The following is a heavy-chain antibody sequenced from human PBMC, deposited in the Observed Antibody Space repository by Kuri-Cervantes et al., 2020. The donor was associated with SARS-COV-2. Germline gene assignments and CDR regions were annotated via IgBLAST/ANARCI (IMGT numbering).Heavy chain of an antibody. CDR2: INHSGST. J-gene: IGHJ4*02. D-gene: IGHD1-26*01. CDR1: GGSSSGYY. CDR3: ARDNILFSGSGFDS. Sequence: ESLKISCAVYGGSSSGYYWSWIRQPPGKGLEWIGEINHSGSTNYNPSLKSRVTISVDTSKNQFSLKLSSVTAADSAVYYCARDNILFSGSGFDSWGPGALVTVSS. V-gene: IGHV4-34*01.